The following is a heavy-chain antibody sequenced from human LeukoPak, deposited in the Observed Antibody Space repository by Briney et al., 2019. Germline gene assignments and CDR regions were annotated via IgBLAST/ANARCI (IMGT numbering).Heavy chain of an antibody. D-gene: IGHD3-10*01. Sequence: SVKVSCKASGGTFSSYAISWVRQAPGQGLEWMGGIIPIFGTANYAQKSQGRVTITADESTSTAYMELSGLRSEDTAVYYCAREGRITMVRGVIPEFDYWGQGTLVTVSS. CDR3: AREGRITMVRGVIPEFDY. CDR1: GGTFSSYA. CDR2: IIPIFGTA. V-gene: IGHV1-69*13. J-gene: IGHJ4*02.